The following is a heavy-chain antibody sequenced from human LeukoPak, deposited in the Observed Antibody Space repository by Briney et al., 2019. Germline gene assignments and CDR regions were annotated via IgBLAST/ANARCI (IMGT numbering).Heavy chain of an antibody. CDR3: ARGGYYDSSGSFDP. CDR2: INTDGSST. J-gene: IGHJ5*02. D-gene: IGHD3-22*01. V-gene: IGHV3-74*01. CDR1: GFTFSSYW. Sequence: GGSLSLSCAASGFTFSSYWMHWVRQAPGKGLVWVSRINTDGSSTSYADSVKGRFTISRDNAKNTLYLQMNSLRAEDTAVYYCARGGYYDSSGSFDPWGQGTLVTVSS.